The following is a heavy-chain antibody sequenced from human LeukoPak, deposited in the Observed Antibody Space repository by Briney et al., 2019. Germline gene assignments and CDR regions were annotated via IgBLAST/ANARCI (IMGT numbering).Heavy chain of an antibody. Sequence: PGGSLRLSCAASGFTFSSYAMSWVRQAPGKGLEWVSTISGSGGSTYYADSVKGQFTISRDNSKNTLYLQMNSLRAEDTAVYYCAKVGRYITSWYLDYWGQGTLVTVSS. CDR2: ISGSGGST. CDR1: GFTFSSYA. V-gene: IGHV3-23*01. CDR3: AKVGRYITSWYLDY. D-gene: IGHD6-13*01. J-gene: IGHJ4*02.